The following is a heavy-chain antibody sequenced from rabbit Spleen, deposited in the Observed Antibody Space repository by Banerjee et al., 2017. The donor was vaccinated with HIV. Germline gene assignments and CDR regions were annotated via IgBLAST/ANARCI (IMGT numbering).Heavy chain of an antibody. V-gene: IGHV1S40*01. Sequence: QSLEESGGGLVKPGASLTLTCTASGVSFSSSDYICWVRQAPGKGLEWISCIAGSSSGFTYSATWAKGRFIISRTSSTTVTLRMTSLTAADRAAYFCARDLVGVIGWNFYLWGQGTLVTVS. CDR1: GVSFSSSDY. D-gene: IGHD1-1*01. J-gene: IGHJ6*01. CDR2: IAGSSSGFT. CDR3: ARDLVGVIGWNFYL.